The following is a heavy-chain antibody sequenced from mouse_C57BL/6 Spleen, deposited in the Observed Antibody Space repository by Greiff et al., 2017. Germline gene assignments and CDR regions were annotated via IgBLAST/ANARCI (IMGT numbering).Heavy chain of an antibody. D-gene: IGHD3-2*02. CDR1: GFSLTSYG. V-gene: IGHV2-2*01. CDR2: IWSGGST. J-gene: IGHJ4*01. CDR3: ARRGLRLRDLYYAMDD. Sequence: QVQLKESGPGLVQPSQCLSISCTASGFSLTSYGVHWVRQSPGKGLEWLGVIWSGGSTDYNAAFISRPSISKDNSKGQVFVKMNRRQADDTDICYCARRGLRLRDLYYAMDDWGQGTSVTVSS.